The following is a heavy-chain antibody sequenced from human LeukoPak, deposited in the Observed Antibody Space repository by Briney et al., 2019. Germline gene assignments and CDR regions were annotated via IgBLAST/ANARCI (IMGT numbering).Heavy chain of an antibody. V-gene: IGHV1-18*01. CDR1: GYTFSTYG. D-gene: IGHD3-22*01. CDR3: ARPHNYDSSGYQDDAFDI. CDR2: ISVYNGYT. J-gene: IGHJ3*02. Sequence: ASVKVSYKASGYTFSTYGISWVRQAPGQGLEWMGWISVYNGYTNYAQKVQGRVAMTTDTSTTTAYMELRSLRSDDTAVYYCARPHNYDSSGYQDDAFDIWGQGTMVTVSS.